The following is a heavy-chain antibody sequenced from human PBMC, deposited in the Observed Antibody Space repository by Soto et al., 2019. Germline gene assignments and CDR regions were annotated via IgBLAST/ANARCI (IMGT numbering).Heavy chain of an antibody. V-gene: IGHV4-34*01. J-gene: IGHJ4*02. CDR3: ARGREIFGAVTPFEY. CDR1: GAPFSCYY. D-gene: IGHD3-3*01. Sequence: KTSETLSLTCAVYGAPFSCYYWTWIRQPPGKGLEWIGEINHTGSTKYNPSLKSRVTISLDTSKNQFSLSLRSVTAADTAVYYCARGREIFGAVTPFEYWGQGTQVTVSS. CDR2: INHTGST.